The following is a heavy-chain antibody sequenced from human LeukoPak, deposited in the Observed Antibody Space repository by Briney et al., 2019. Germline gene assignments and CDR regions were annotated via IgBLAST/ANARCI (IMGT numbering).Heavy chain of an antibody. CDR3: ARGRGVRGVRHPNDY. CDR2: MNPNSGNT. CDR1: GYTFTSYD. Sequence: GASVKVSCKAPGYTFTSYDINWVRQATGQGLEWMGWMNPNSGNTGYAQKFQGRVTMTRNTSISTAYMELSSLRSEDTAVYYCARGRGVRGVRHPNDYWGQGTLVTVSS. J-gene: IGHJ4*02. D-gene: IGHD3-10*01. V-gene: IGHV1-8*01.